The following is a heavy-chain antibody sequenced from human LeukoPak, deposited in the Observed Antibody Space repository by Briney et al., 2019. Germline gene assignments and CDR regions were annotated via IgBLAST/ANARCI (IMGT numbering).Heavy chain of an antibody. Sequence: ASVKVSCKASGYTFMHYDINWVRQATGQGLEWMGWMNPNSGNTGYAQKFQGRLTITKNTSINTAYMELSSLRSEDTAVYFCARGISADDAFDIWGQGTMVTVSS. D-gene: IGHD6-25*01. J-gene: IGHJ3*02. CDR1: GYTFMHYD. CDR2: MNPNSGNT. V-gene: IGHV1-8*03. CDR3: ARGISADDAFDI.